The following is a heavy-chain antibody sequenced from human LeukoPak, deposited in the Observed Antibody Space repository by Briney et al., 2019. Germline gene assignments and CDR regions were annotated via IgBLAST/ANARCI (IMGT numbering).Heavy chain of an antibody. D-gene: IGHD5-24*01. V-gene: IGHV4-59*08. CDR3: ARGREMTSIGGFDY. CDR2: IYYTGST. Sequence: SETLSLTCSVSGGSINSHFWSWIRQPPGKGLEWVGSIYYTGSTNYNPSLESRVTISIDTSKNQFSLKLSSVTAADTAVYYCARGREMTSIGGFDYWGQGNLVTVSS. CDR1: GGSINSHF. J-gene: IGHJ4*02.